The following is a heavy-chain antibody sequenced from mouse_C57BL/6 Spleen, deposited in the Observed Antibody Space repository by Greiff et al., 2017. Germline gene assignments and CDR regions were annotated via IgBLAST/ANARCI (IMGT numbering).Heavy chain of an antibody. CDR3: ARGEEYYGSRYDYAMDY. D-gene: IGHD1-1*01. V-gene: IGHV1-55*01. Sequence: VQLQQPGAELVKPGASVKMSCKASGYTFTSYWITWVKQRPGQGLEWIGDIYPGSGSTNYNEKFKSKATLTVDTSSSTAYMQLSSLTSEDSAVYYCARGEEYYGSRYDYAMDYWGQGTSVTVSS. J-gene: IGHJ4*01. CDR1: GYTFTSYW. CDR2: IYPGSGST.